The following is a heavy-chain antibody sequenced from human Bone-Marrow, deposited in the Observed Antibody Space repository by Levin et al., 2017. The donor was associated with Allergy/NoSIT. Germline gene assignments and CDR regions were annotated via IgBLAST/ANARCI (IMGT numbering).Heavy chain of an antibody. D-gene: IGHD2-15*01. J-gene: IGHJ3*02. CDR2: VSYDGSTT. Sequence: PGGSLRLSCVASGFTFSNHGMHWVRQAPDKGLDWVAVVSYDGSTTYYSHSVKGRFTISRDASKNTLYLQMNSLRPEDTAMYYCAKEGGSETSLYAFDIWGQGTMVTVSS. CDR1: GFTFSNHG. CDR3: AKEGGSETSLYAFDI. V-gene: IGHV3-30*18.